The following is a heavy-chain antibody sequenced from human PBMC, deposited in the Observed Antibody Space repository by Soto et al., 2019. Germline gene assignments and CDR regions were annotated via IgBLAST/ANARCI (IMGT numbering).Heavy chain of an antibody. CDR3: AREEVPQWFTRGYYGMDV. CDR2: INHSGST. J-gene: IGHJ6*02. CDR1: GGSFSGYY. V-gene: IGHV4-34*01. D-gene: IGHD2-2*01. Sequence: SETLSLTCAVHGGSFSGYYWTWIRQPPGKGLEWIGDINHSGSTNYNSSLKSRVTISVGTSKNQLSLKLRSVTAADTAVYYCAREEVPQWFTRGYYGMDVWGQGTTVTVSS.